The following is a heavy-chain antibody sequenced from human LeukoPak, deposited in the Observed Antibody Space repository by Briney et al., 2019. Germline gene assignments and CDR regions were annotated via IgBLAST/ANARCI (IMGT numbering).Heavy chain of an antibody. D-gene: IGHD1-26*01. CDR1: GGTFSSYA. CDR3: ARETGSGSYYSASWFDP. J-gene: IGHJ5*02. Sequence: SVKVSCKASGGTFSSYAISWVRQAPGQGLEWMRRIIPILGIANYAQKFQGRVTITADKSTSTAYMELSSLRSEDTAVYYCARETGSGSYYSASWFDPWGQGTLVTVSS. CDR2: IIPILGIA. V-gene: IGHV1-69*04.